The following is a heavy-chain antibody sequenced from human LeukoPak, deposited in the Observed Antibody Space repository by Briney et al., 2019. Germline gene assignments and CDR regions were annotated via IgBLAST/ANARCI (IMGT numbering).Heavy chain of an antibody. Sequence: GGSLRLSCAASGFTFSNYWMHWVRQAPGKGLEWVSLISWDGGSTYYADSVKGRFTISRDNSKNSLYLQMNSLRAEDTALYYCAKDMGPITMVRGVEYYYYYYYYYMDVWGKGTTVTVSS. CDR3: AKDMGPITMVRGVEYYYYYYYYYMDV. CDR2: ISWDGGST. D-gene: IGHD3-10*01. J-gene: IGHJ6*03. V-gene: IGHV3-43D*03. CDR1: GFTFSNYW.